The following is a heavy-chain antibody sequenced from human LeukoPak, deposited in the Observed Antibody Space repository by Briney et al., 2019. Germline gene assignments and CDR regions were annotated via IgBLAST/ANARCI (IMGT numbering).Heavy chain of an antibody. V-gene: IGHV3-30*03. CDR3: ARVWGNRGSDYFDC. J-gene: IGHJ4*02. Sequence: GGSLRLSCAASGFIFSTYEMNWVRQAPGKGPECVAVISYYGSNKYYADSVKGRFTISRDNSKNTVSLQMNSLRAEDTAVYYCARVWGNRGSDYFDCWGQGTLVTVSS. D-gene: IGHD3-10*01. CDR2: ISYYGSNK. CDR1: GFIFSTYE.